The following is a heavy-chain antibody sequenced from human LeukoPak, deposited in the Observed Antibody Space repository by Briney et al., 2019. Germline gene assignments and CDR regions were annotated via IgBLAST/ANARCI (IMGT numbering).Heavy chain of an antibody. CDR3: ARLADCSSSSCRSFDY. CDR2: INPNSGLT. D-gene: IGHD2-2*01. J-gene: IGHJ4*02. CDR1: VYPFNVYY. Sequence: ASVTVSFKASVYPFNVYYLHWVRQAPGQGLEWMGWINPNSGLTNYAQKFQGRVTMTRDTSISAAYMELSRLRSDDTAVYYCARLADCSSSSCRSFDYWGQGTLVTVSS. V-gene: IGHV1-2*02.